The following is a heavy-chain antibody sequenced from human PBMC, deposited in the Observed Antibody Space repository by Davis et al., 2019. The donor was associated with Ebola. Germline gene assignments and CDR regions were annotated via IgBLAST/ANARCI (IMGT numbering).Heavy chain of an antibody. J-gene: IGHJ4*02. CDR3: ARLDSSTTFDF. CDR1: GYSFTSYW. Sequence: GGSLRLSCKGSGYSFTSYWISWVRQMPGKGLEWMGSIDPTNSYTNYGPSFQGRVSISADKSITTAYLQWSSLTASDSAMYYCARLDSSTTFDFWGQGTLVTVSS. D-gene: IGHD1-1*01. CDR2: IDPTNSYT. V-gene: IGHV5-10-1*01.